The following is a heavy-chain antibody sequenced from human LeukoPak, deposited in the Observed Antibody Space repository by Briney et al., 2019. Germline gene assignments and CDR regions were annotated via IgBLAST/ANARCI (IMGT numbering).Heavy chain of an antibody. CDR1: GFTFDDYA. CDR2: ISGNGGNT. V-gene: IGHV3-43*02. D-gene: IGHD1-7*01. CDR3: AKDISNWNSRHFDY. Sequence: GGSPRLSCAASGFTFDDYAMHWVRQAPGKGLEWVSLISGNGGNTYYADSVKGRFTISRDNSKNSLSLQMNSLRTEDTALYYCAKDISNWNSRHFDYWGQGTLVTVSS. J-gene: IGHJ4*02.